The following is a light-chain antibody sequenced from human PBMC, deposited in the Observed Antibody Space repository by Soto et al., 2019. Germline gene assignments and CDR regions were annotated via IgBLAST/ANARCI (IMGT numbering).Light chain of an antibody. Sequence: EIVLTQSPGTLSLSPGERATLSCRASQSVSSSYLAWYQQEPGQAPRLLIYGASRRATGIPDRFSGSGSGTDFTLTISRLEPEGFAVYYCQQYGTSPFTFGPGTKVDIK. CDR3: QQYGTSPFT. J-gene: IGKJ3*01. V-gene: IGKV3-20*01. CDR2: GAS. CDR1: QSVSSSY.